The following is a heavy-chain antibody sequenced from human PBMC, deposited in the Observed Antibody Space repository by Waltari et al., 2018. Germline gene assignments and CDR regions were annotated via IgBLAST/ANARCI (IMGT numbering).Heavy chain of an antibody. CDR1: GYRVPGNY. CDR3: ARGRNDLSAFFDP. J-gene: IGHJ5*02. V-gene: IGHV1-2*06. D-gene: IGHD2-21*02. CDR2: IIPDSGVT. Sequence: QVQLVQSGAEVTKPGASVKVSCTASGYRVPGNYRHWLRQAPGQGLEWMGRIIPDSGVTKYAQNFQGRVTMTRDTSTNTAYMELNSLTSDDTAVYYCARGRNDLSAFFDPWGQGTLVAVSS.